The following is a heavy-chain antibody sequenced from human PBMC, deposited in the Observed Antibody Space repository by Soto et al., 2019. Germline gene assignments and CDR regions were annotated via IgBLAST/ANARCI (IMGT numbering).Heavy chain of an antibody. CDR1: GFTFSSYA. CDR3: AKLGTMGVFDN. J-gene: IGHJ4*02. V-gene: IGHV3-23*01. CDR2: ITFRGDYT. D-gene: IGHD1-26*01. Sequence: EVHLLESGGGLVQPGGSLRLSCAASGFTFSSYAMSWVRQAPGKGLEWLASITFRGDYTYYADPVKGRFTLSRDNSRNRLDLQMDSLKVEDTALYYCAKLGTMGVFDNWGQGTLLTVSS.